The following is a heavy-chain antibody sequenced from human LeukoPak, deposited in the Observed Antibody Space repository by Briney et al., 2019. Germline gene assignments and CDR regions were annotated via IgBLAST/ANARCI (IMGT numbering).Heavy chain of an antibody. J-gene: IGHJ4*02. V-gene: IGHV3-49*03. CDR2: IRSKTYGGTT. Sequence: PGRSLRLSCTASGFTFGDYALSWFCQAPGKGLEWVSFIRSKTYGGTTQYAASVKGRFNISRDDSKSTAYLEMNSVKTEETPVYDCIRVDYCGAPRRDYWGQGTLVTVSS. CDR1: GFTFGDYA. D-gene: IGHD4-23*01. CDR3: IRVDYCGAPRRDY.